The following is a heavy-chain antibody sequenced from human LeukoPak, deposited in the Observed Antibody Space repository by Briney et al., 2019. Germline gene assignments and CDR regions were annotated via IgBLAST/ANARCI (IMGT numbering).Heavy chain of an antibody. J-gene: IGHJ5*02. CDR2: ISWNSGSI. CDR3: AKSGGNSSKGVNWFDP. D-gene: IGHD6-13*01. Sequence: GGSLRLSCAASGFTFDDYAMHWVRQAPGKGLEWVSGISWNSGSIGYADSVKGRFTISRDNAKSSLYLQMNSLRAEDTALYYCAKSGGNSSKGVNWFDPWGQGTLVTVSS. CDR1: GFTFDDYA. V-gene: IGHV3-9*01.